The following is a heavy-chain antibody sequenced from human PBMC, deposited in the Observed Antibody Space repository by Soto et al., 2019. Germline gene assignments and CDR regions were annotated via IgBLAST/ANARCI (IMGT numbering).Heavy chain of an antibody. D-gene: IGHD1-26*01. CDR1: GFTFSIYS. V-gene: IGHV3-48*02. Sequence: GGSLRLSCAASGFTFSIYSMNWARQAPGKGLEWVAYSNSVSGDIYYTDSVKGRVTISRDNVKNSLYLQMNSLRDEDTAVYYCARDSHYAFYYWGQRTPVPVSA. J-gene: IGHJ4*01. CDR2: SNSVSGDI. CDR3: ARDSHYAFYY.